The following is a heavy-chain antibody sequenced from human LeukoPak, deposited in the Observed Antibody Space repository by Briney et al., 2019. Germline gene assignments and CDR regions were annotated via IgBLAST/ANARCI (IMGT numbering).Heavy chain of an antibody. CDR2: IYPADSDT. Sequence: GESLKISCKGSGYLFTNYWIGWVRQMPGKGLEWMGFIYPADSDTRYSPSFQGQVTISVDKSINTAYLQWSSLKASDTAMYYCARHVDRRGYSYGFDDYWGQGTLVTVSS. D-gene: IGHD5-18*01. CDR1: GYLFTNYW. V-gene: IGHV5-51*01. CDR3: ARHVDRRGYSYGFDDY. J-gene: IGHJ4*02.